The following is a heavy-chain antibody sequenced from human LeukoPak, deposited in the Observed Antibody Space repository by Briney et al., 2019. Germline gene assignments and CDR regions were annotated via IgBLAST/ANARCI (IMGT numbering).Heavy chain of an antibody. CDR3: TTILYYGDYGYFDY. CDR2: IKSNTDGGTT. V-gene: IGHV3-15*01. J-gene: IGHJ4*02. CDR1: RFTFSSAW. D-gene: IGHD4-17*01. Sequence: GGSLRLSCVGSRFTFSSAWMSWVRQVPGKGLEWVGRIKSNTDGGTTDYAAPVKGRFTISRDDSQNTLYLQMNSLKTEDTAVYYCTTILYYGDYGYFDYWGQGTLVTVSS.